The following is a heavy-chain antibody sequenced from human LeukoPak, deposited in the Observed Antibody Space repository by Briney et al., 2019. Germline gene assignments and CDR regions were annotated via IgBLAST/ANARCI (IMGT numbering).Heavy chain of an antibody. D-gene: IGHD3-10*01. CDR3: ARSVVTMVRGVANDAFDI. J-gene: IGHJ3*02. Sequence: SETLPLTCAVYGGSFSGYYWSWIRQPPGKGLEWIGEINHSGSTNYNPSLKSRVTISVDTSKNQFSLKLSSVTAADTAVYYCARSVVTMVRGVANDAFDIWGQGTMVTVSS. V-gene: IGHV4-34*01. CDR2: INHSGST. CDR1: GGSFSGYY.